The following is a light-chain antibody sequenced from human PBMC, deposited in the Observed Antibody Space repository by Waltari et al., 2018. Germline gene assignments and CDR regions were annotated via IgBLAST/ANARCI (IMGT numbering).Light chain of an antibody. CDR3: SSYTARSTLV. CDR1: ISDGGGYNF. CDR2: GVD. V-gene: IGLV2-14*01. Sequence: QSALTQSASVSGSPGQTITISCTGTISDGGGYNFVSWYQQLPGTPPKLLIYGVDQRPSWVSLRFSGSKSANTATLTISGLQPEDEGDYFCSSYTARSTLVFGGGTKLTVL. J-gene: IGLJ3*02.